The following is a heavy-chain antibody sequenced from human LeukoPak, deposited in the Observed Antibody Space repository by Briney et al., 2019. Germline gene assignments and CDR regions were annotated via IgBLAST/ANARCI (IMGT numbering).Heavy chain of an antibody. D-gene: IGHD3-10*01. CDR2: IYSGGST. J-gene: IGHJ4*02. Sequence: GGSLRLSCAASGFTVSSNYMSWVRQAPGKGLEWVSVIYSGGSTYYADSVKGRFTISRDNSKNTLHLQMNSLRAEDTAVYYCARVSGSGSYKSFDYWGQGTLVTVSS. V-gene: IGHV3-53*01. CDR3: ARVSGSGSYKSFDY. CDR1: GFTVSSNY.